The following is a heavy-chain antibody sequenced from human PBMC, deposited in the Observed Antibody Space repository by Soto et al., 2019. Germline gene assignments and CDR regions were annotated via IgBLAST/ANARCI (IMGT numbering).Heavy chain of an antibody. CDR1: RGPFSSDA. Sequence: SVKVACKASRGPFSSDALRWVRQAPGQGLEWMGGIIPMYGTTNYAQKFKGRVTISADISTTTIDMELRGLTSEDTAVYYCARTRDSTWIQVPVPADRFDPWGQGTVVTVSS. D-gene: IGHD5-18*01. V-gene: IGHV1-69*06. J-gene: IGHJ5*02. CDR2: IIPMYGTT. CDR3: ARTRDSTWIQVPVPADRFDP.